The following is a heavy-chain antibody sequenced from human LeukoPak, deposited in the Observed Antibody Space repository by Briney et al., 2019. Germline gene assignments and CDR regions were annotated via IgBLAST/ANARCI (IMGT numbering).Heavy chain of an antibody. Sequence: SCXASGFTFSSYGXHWVRQAPGKXXEXVAVISYDGSNKYYADSVKGRFTISRDNSKNTLYLQMNSLRAEDTAVYYCAKDTYYYGSGSYSGYWGQGTLVTVSS. D-gene: IGHD3-10*01. CDR3: AKDTYYYGSGSYSGY. J-gene: IGHJ4*02. CDR1: GFTFSSYG. CDR2: ISYDGSNK. V-gene: IGHV3-30*18.